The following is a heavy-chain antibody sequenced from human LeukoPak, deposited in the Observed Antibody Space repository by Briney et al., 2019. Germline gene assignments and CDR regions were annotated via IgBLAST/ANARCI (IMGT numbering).Heavy chain of an antibody. CDR3: ARTYSSSDEFDY. CDR2: INPSGGST. V-gene: IGHV1-46*01. J-gene: IGHJ4*02. CDR1: GYTFTSYY. Sequence: ASVTVSCTASGYTFTSYYIHWVRQAPGQGLEGMGIINPSGGSTTYAQKFQGRVAMTRDTSTSRVYMEVSSLRSEDTAVYYCARTYSSSDEFDYWGQGTLVTVSS. D-gene: IGHD6-13*01.